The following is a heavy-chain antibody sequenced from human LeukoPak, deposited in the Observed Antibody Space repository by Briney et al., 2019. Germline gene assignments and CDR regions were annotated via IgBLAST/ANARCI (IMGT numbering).Heavy chain of an antibody. CDR1: GYTFLGYY. J-gene: IGHJ4*02. D-gene: IGHD6-13*01. Sequence: ASVKVSPNSSGYTFLGYYMHKVRQAPGQGLEWMGWINPNSGGTNYAQKFQGRVTMTRDTSISTAYMELSRLRSDDTAVYYCARDRMGIAAWGTSDHWGPGTLVTVSS. CDR3: ARDRMGIAAWGTSDH. V-gene: IGHV1-2*02. CDR2: INPNSGGT.